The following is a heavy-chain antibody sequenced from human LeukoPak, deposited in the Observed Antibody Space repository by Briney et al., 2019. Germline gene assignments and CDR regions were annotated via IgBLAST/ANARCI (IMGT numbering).Heavy chain of an antibody. CDR3: ARVWANYYDSNGYYADY. V-gene: IGHV3-21*01. D-gene: IGHD3-22*01. Sequence: GGSLRLSCAASGFTFSSYSMNWVRQAPGKGLEWVSSISTSSSFIFYADSVKGRFTISRGNAKDSLFLQMNSLRAEDTAVYYCARVWANYYDSNGYYADYWGQGTLVTVSS. CDR2: ISTSSSFI. J-gene: IGHJ4*02. CDR1: GFTFSSYS.